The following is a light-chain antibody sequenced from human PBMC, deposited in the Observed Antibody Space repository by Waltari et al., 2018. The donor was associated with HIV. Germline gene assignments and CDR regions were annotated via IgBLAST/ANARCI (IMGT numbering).Light chain of an antibody. Sequence: SYELTQPPSVSVSPGQTASITCSGDKLGDKYACWYQQRPGQSPVLVIYQDTKRPSGIPERFSGSYSGNTATLTISGTQAIDEADYYCQAWDSSTVVFGGGTKLTVL. J-gene: IGLJ2*01. CDR1: KLGDKY. CDR3: QAWDSSTVV. V-gene: IGLV3-1*01. CDR2: QDT.